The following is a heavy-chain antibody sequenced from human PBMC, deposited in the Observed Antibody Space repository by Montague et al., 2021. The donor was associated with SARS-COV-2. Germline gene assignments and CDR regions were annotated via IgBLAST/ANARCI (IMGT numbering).Heavy chain of an antibody. Sequence: PALVKPTQTLTLTCIFFGFSLSTDGMGVGWIRQPPGRALEWLALIYWDDDGRYSPSLRSRLTITKDTSKNQVVLTMTNMDPVDTATYYCARTWAYGSGSYGVDPWGQGILVTVSS. D-gene: IGHD3-10*01. CDR1: GFSLSTDGMG. CDR3: ARTWAYGSGSYGVDP. J-gene: IGHJ5*02. V-gene: IGHV2-5*02. CDR2: IYWDDDG.